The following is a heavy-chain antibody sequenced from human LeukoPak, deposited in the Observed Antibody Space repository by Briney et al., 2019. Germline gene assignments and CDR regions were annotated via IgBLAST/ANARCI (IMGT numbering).Heavy chain of an antibody. CDR2: IYRGGTT. CDR1: GFIVSSNY. Sequence: GGSLRLSCAASGFIVSSNYMSWVCQVPGKGLEWVSVIYRGGTTCYADSVKGRFTISRDNSKNTLYLQMGSLRAEDMAVYYCVRDPLSHNWNDVGGWFDPWGQGTLVTVSS. D-gene: IGHD1-20*01. CDR3: VRDPLSHNWNDVGGWFDP. V-gene: IGHV3-53*05. J-gene: IGHJ5*02.